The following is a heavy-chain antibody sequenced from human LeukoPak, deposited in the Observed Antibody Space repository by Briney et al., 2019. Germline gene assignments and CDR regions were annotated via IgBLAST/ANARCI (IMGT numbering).Heavy chain of an antibody. CDR3: ARAPSTGWLHFDY. Sequence: SETLSLTCNVSAGSISGYYWSWIRQPPGKGLEWIANVFYSGSTKYNPSLKSRVTILLDTSRNQFSLMVMSVTPADTAVYCCARAPSTGWLHFDYWGQGTPVTVSS. V-gene: IGHV4-59*01. J-gene: IGHJ4*02. CDR1: AGSISGYY. CDR2: VFYSGST. D-gene: IGHD6-19*01.